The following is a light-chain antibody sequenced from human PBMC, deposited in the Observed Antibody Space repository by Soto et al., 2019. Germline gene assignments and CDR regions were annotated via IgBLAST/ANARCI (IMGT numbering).Light chain of an antibody. CDR1: QSVRNNY. CDR3: QQYGSSPLFT. CDR2: DAS. V-gene: IGKV3-20*01. J-gene: IGKJ3*01. Sequence: ENVLTQSPDTLSLSPGERATLSCRASQSVRNNYVAWYQQKPGQAPRLPILDASYRATGIPDRFSGSGSETDFTLTITRLEPEDFAVYYCQQYGSSPLFTFGPGTKVDIK.